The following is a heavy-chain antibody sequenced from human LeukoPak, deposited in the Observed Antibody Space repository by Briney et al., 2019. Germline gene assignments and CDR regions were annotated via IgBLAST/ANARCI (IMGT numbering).Heavy chain of an antibody. CDR1: GFTFSSYA. Sequence: GGSLRLSCAASGFTFSSYAMSWVRQAPGKGLEWVSVIYSGGSTYYADSVKGRFTISRDNSKNTLYLQMNSLRAEDTAVYYCARERNYYDSSGPPDYWGQGTLVTVSS. CDR2: IYSGGST. J-gene: IGHJ4*02. V-gene: IGHV3-66*02. CDR3: ARERNYYDSSGPPDY. D-gene: IGHD3-22*01.